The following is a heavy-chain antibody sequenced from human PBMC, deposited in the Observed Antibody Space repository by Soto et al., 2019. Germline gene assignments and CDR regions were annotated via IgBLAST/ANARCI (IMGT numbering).Heavy chain of an antibody. Sequence: QVQLVQSGAEVKKPGSSVKVSCKASGGTFSSYAVSWVRQAPGQGLEWMGGIIPIFGTANYAQKFQGRVTITADESTSTAYMELSSLRSEDTAESYCARWDPGNYYYYGMDVWGQGTTVTVSS. CDR2: IIPIFGTA. CDR1: GGTFSSYA. CDR3: ARWDPGNYYYYGMDV. J-gene: IGHJ6*02. V-gene: IGHV1-69*01. D-gene: IGHD1-26*01.